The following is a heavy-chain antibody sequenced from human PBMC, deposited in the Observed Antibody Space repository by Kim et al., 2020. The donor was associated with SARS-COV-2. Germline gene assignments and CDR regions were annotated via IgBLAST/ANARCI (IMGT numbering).Heavy chain of an antibody. CDR3: AKNAGTAADCYFDY. V-gene: IGHV3-23*01. J-gene: IGHJ4*02. Sequence: ADAMQGRIHHPRDNTKNQLYQQMNSLRAEDTAVYYCAKNAGTAADCYFDYWGQGTLATVSS. D-gene: IGHD6-13*01.